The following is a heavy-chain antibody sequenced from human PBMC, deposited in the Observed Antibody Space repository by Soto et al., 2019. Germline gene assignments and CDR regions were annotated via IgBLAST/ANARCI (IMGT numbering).Heavy chain of an antibody. CDR1: GGTFSSYA. D-gene: IGHD3-9*01. CDR3: AREGRYFDWTEDSYYYGMDV. J-gene: IGHJ6*02. CDR2: IIPIFGTA. V-gene: IGHV1-69*12. Sequence: QVQLVQSGAEVKKPGSSVKVSCKASGGTFSSYAISWVRQAPGQGLEWMGGIIPIFGTANYAQKFQGRVTITADESTSTAYMELSSLRSEDTAVYYCAREGRYFDWTEDSYYYGMDVWGQGTTVTVSS.